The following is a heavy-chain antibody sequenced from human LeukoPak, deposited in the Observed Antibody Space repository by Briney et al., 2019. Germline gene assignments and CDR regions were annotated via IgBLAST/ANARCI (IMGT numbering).Heavy chain of an antibody. CDR3: AKAKNYYDSSGFDY. V-gene: IGHV3-23*01. Sequence: GGSLRLSCAASGFTFSSYAMSWVRQAPGKGLEWVSGITGSGGSTYYADSVKGRFTISRDNSKNTLYLQMNSLRAEDTAVYYCAKAKNYYDSSGFDYWGQGTLVTVSS. D-gene: IGHD3-22*01. CDR1: GFTFSSYA. CDR2: ITGSGGST. J-gene: IGHJ4*02.